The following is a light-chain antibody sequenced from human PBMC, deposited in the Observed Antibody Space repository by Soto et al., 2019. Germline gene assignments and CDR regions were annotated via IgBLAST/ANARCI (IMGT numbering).Light chain of an antibody. V-gene: IGKV3-15*01. CDR3: QQYNSYPYT. J-gene: IGKJ2*01. CDR1: QSVSTN. CDR2: GAS. Sequence: EIVMTQSPATLSGSPGERVTLSCRASQSVSTNVAWYQQKPGQAPRLLLYGASTRATGLPARFSGSGSGTEFTLTISSLQSEDFAVYYCQQYNSYPYTFGQGTKLEIK.